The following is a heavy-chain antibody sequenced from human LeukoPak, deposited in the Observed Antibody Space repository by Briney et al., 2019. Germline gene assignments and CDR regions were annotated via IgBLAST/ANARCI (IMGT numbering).Heavy chain of an antibody. D-gene: IGHD3-9*01. CDR3: ARDGGDKTAYYGDQFDC. CDR2: ISGSGGST. J-gene: IGHJ4*02. V-gene: IGHV3-23*01. Sequence: PGGSLRLSCAASGFTFSSYGMSWVRQAPGKGLEWVSAISGSGGSTYYADSVKGRFTISRDNSKNTLYLQVNGLRPEDTAVYYCARDGGDKTAYYGDQFDCWGQGTLVTVSS. CDR1: GFTFSSYG.